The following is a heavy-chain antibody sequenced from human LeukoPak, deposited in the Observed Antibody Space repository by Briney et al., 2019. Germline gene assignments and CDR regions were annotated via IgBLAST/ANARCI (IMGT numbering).Heavy chain of an antibody. J-gene: IGHJ4*02. CDR1: GYTFTGYY. D-gene: IGHD3-22*01. CDR3: ASGIYDSSGYFFDY. V-gene: IGHV1-2*02. Sequence: ASVKVSCKASGYTFTGYYMHWVRQAPGKGIEWMGWINPNSGGTNYAQEFQGRVTMTRDTSISTAYMELSRLRSDDTAVYYCASGIYDSSGYFFDYWGQGTLVTVSS. CDR2: INPNSGGT.